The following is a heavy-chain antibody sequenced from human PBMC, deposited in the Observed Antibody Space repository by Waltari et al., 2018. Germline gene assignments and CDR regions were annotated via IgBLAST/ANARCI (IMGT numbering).Heavy chain of an antibody. CDR1: GGSFSGYY. CDR2: INHSGST. J-gene: IGHJ4*02. V-gene: IGHV4-34*01. CDR3: AREHYYYDSSGYLGDFDY. Sequence: QVQLQQWGAGLLKPSETLSLTCAVYGGSFSGYYWSWIRQPPGKGLEWIGEINHSGSTNYNQSLKSRVTISVDTSKNQFSLKLSSVTAADTAVYYCAREHYYYDSSGYLGDFDYWGQGTLVTVSS. D-gene: IGHD3-22*01.